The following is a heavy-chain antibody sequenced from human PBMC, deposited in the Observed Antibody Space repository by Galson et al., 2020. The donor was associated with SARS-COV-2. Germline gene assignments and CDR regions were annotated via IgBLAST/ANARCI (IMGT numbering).Heavy chain of an antibody. CDR3: ARHAYDVSVLYEY. V-gene: IGHV5-10-1*01. CDR1: GYTFTDYW. CDR2: IDPTDSYT. D-gene: IGHD5-12*01. Sequence: HGESLKISCEASGYTFTDYWISWVRQMPGKGLEWMGRIDPTDSYTSYSPSFQGRVTISADTSINTVYLQWTSLKASDTAMYYCARHAYDVSVLYEYWGQGALVTVSS. J-gene: IGHJ4*02.